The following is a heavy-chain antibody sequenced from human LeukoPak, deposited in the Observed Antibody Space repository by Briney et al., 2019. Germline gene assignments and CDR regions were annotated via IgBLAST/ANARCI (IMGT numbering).Heavy chain of an antibody. D-gene: IGHD3-10*01. CDR2: ISYDGSNK. J-gene: IGHJ3*02. CDR3: ARETVLLWFGGVGVAFDI. V-gene: IGHV3-30-3*01. CDR1: GFTFSSYA. Sequence: GGSLRLSCAASGFTFSSYAMHWVRQAQGKGPEWVAIISYDGSNKYYADSVKGRFTISRDNSKNTLHLQMNSLRVEDMAVYYCARETVLLWFGGVGVAFDIWGQGTMVTVSS.